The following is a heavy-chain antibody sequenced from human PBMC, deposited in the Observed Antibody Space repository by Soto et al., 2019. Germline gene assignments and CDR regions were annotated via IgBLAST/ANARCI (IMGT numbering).Heavy chain of an antibody. D-gene: IGHD6-13*01. CDR1: GFTFSNYW. Sequence: EVQLVESGGGLVQPGGSLRLSCAASGFTFSNYWMYWVRQAPGKGLVWVSRANNDGTDTTHADSVKGRFTISRDNAENTLYRQMTSLRAEDTAVYYCARGGLQHALDVWGQGSTVTVSS. J-gene: IGHJ6*02. V-gene: IGHV3-74*03. CDR3: ARGGLQHALDV. CDR2: ANNDGTDT.